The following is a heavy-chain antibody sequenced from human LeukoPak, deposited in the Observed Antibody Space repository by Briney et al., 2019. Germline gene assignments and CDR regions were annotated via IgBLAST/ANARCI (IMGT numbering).Heavy chain of an antibody. CDR1: GGSISSYY. D-gene: IGHD3-22*01. Sequence: SETLSLTCTVSGGSISSYYWSWIRQPPGKGLEWIGYIYYSGSTNYNPSLKSRVTISVDTSKNQFSLKLSSVTAADTAVYYCARALGARRIYYDSSGYYPYYFDYWGQGTLVTVSS. V-gene: IGHV4-59*01. CDR3: ARALGARRIYYDSSGYYPYYFDY. J-gene: IGHJ4*02. CDR2: IYYSGST.